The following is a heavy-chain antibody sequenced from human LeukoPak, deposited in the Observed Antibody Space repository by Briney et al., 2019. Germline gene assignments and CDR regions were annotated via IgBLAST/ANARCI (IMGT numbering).Heavy chain of an antibody. CDR1: GFTFSSYS. CDR3: TTDYGDYSATVNWFDP. V-gene: IGHV3-15*07. CDR2: IKSKTDGGTT. Sequence: NPGGSLRLSCAASGFTFSSYSMNWVRQTPGKGLEWVGRIKSKTDGGTTDYAAPVKGRFTISRDDSKDTLFLQMNSLKIEDTAVYYCTTDYGDYSATVNWFDPWGQGTLVTVSS. D-gene: IGHD4-17*01. J-gene: IGHJ5*02.